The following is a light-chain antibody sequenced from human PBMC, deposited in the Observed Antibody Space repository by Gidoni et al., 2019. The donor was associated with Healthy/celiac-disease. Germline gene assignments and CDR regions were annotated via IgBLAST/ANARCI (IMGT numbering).Light chain of an antibody. Sequence: DIVMTPSPDSLAVSLGERATINCKSSQSVLYSSNNKNYLAWYQQKPGQPPKLLIYWASTRESGVPERFSGSGSGTDFTLNISSLQAEDVAVYYCQQYYSTPYTFGQGTKLEIK. CDR2: WAS. V-gene: IGKV4-1*01. J-gene: IGKJ2*01. CDR1: QSVLYSSNNKNY. CDR3: QQYYSTPYT.